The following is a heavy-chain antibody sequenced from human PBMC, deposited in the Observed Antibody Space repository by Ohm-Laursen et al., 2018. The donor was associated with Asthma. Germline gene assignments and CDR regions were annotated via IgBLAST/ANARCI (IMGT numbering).Heavy chain of an antibody. CDR3: ARDHYYGMDV. J-gene: IGHJ6*02. Sequence: SLRLSCAASGITFSSLAMHWVRQAPGKGLEWVAVMSYDGSLKYYADSVKGRFTISRDNAKNSLYLQMNSLRAEDTAVYYCARDHYYGMDVWGQGTTVTVPS. CDR2: MSYDGSLK. CDR1: GITFSSLA. V-gene: IGHV3-30-3*01.